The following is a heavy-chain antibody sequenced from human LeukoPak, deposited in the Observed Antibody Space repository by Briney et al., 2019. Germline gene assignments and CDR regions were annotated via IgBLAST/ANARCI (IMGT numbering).Heavy chain of an antibody. D-gene: IGHD2-8*01. J-gene: IGHJ3*02. CDR1: GFTFSTYT. Sequence: GGSLRLSCAASGFTFSTYTMNWVRQAPGKGLEWVSYISSNSSIIYYADSVKGRFTISRDNANNSLYLQMNTLRAEDTAVYYCARGYCPNGICYSTDAFDNWGQGTMVTVSS. V-gene: IGHV3-48*04. CDR3: ARGYCPNGICYSTDAFDN. CDR2: ISSNSSII.